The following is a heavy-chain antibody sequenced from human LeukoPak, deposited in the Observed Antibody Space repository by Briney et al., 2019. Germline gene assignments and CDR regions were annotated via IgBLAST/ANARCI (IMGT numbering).Heavy chain of an antibody. D-gene: IGHD5-24*01. J-gene: IGHJ4*02. CDR1: GGSISNSNYY. CDR3: MRHEEEDGYKAKPFDF. CDR2: IYYSGNT. Sequence: KPSETLSLTCTVSGGSISNSNYYWGWVRQPPGKGLEWIGTIYYSGNTYYTPSLKSRVTISVDTSKNQFSLRLSSVTAADTAVYFCMRHEEEDGYKAKPFDFWGQGTLVTVSS. V-gene: IGHV4-39*01.